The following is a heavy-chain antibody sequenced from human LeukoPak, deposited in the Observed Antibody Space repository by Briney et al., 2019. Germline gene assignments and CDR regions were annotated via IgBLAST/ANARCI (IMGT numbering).Heavy chain of an antibody. Sequence: PGGSLRLSCAASGFTFSSYAMHWVSQAPGKGLEWVAGISYDGSNKYYADSVKGRFTISRDNSKNTVYLQMNSLRVEDTAVYYCAKDRARLGDLSPTGDYWGQGTLVTVSS. CDR2: ISYDGSNK. D-gene: IGHD3-16*02. CDR3: AKDRARLGDLSPTGDY. CDR1: GFTFSSYA. V-gene: IGHV3-30-3*01. J-gene: IGHJ4*02.